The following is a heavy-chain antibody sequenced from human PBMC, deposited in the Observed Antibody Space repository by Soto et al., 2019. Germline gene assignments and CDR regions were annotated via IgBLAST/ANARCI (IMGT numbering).Heavy chain of an antibody. D-gene: IGHD4-17*01. V-gene: IGHV1-46*01. Sequence: SVKVSCKASGYTFTSYYMHWVRQAPVQGLEWMGIINPSGGSTSYAQKFQGRVTMTRDTSTSTVYMELSSLRSEDTAVYYCARSPNTDYYYYYGMDVWGQGTTVTVSS. CDR3: ARSPNTDYYYYYGMDV. CDR1: GYTFTSYY. J-gene: IGHJ6*02. CDR2: INPSGGST.